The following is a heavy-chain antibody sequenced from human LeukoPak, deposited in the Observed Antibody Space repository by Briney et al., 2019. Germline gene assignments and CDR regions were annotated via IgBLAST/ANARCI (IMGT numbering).Heavy chain of an antibody. J-gene: IGHJ5*02. CDR2: ISANSGET. CDR1: GYIFTNYG. V-gene: IGHV1-18*01. CDR3: ARASARAAATGYDP. D-gene: IGHD6-13*01. Sequence: ASVKVSCRASGYIFTNYGITWVRQAPGQGLEWMSWISANSGETNFAQKFQGRVTMMTDSSTSTAYMELRSLTSDDTAVYYCARASARAAATGYDPWGQGSLVTVSS.